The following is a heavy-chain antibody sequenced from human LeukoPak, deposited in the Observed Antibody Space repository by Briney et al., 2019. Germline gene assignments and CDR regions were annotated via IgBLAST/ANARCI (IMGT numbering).Heavy chain of an antibody. CDR2: ITTSGGST. V-gene: IGHV3-23*01. CDR3: VCYDNAAEYFHY. J-gene: IGHJ1*01. D-gene: IGHD3-22*01. CDR1: GFTFSSYA. Sequence: PGGSLILSCAASGFTFSSYAMSWVRQAPGKGREWVSSITTSGGSTSYADSVRGRSTISRDNSKNTLYLQMNSLRAEDTALYYCVCYDNAAEYFHYWGQGTLVTVSS.